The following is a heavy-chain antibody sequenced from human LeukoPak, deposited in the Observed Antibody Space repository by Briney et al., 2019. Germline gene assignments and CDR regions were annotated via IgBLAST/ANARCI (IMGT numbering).Heavy chain of an antibody. V-gene: IGHV1-46*01. CDR3: ARGGFGESLDY. CDR2: INPTGTAT. J-gene: IGHJ4*02. Sequence: GASVKVSRKASGYTFIRHWMHWVRLAPGQGLEWVGLINPTGTATLYAQKFQGRITLTRDMSTSTDYMELRSLRSDDTAVYYCARGGFGESLDYWGQGTLVTVSS. CDR1: GYTFIRHW. D-gene: IGHD3-10*01.